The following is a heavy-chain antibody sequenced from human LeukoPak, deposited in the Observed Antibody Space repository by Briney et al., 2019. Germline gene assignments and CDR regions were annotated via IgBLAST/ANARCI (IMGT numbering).Heavy chain of an antibody. Sequence: SSETLSLTCAVYGGSFSGYYWSWIRQPPGKGLEWIGEINHSGSTNYNPSLKSRVTISVDTSKNQFSLKLSSVTAADTAVYYCARGRITIFGVVYYFDYWGQGTLVTVSS. V-gene: IGHV4-34*01. CDR3: ARGRITIFGVVYYFDY. CDR2: INHSGST. D-gene: IGHD3-3*01. J-gene: IGHJ4*02. CDR1: GGSFSGYY.